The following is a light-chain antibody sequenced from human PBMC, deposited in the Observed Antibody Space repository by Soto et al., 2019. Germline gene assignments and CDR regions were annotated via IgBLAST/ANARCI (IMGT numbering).Light chain of an antibody. J-gene: IGKJ4*01. CDR1: QNIAKY. Sequence: DIQMAQSPSSLSESVGDRVTITCRAGQNIAKYLNWYQQKPGKAPLLLIYETSKLEIGVPSRFAGSGSGTDFTLTISSLQPEDFATYYCQETYSKPPTFGGGTKVDIK. V-gene: IGKV1-39*01. CDR3: QETYSKPPT. CDR2: ETS.